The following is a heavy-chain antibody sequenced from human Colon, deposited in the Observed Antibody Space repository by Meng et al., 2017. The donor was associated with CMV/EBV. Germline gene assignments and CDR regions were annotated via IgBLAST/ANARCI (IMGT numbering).Heavy chain of an antibody. V-gene: IGHV3-23*01. D-gene: IGHD4-11*01. J-gene: IGHJ5*02. CDR2: LTGSGVNA. Sequence: AAGFTFGRRAMSRGRKARGKGVEGVAGLTGSGVNAFNADSVRGRYTISRDNPNNTVFLQMNSLRVEDTAVYYCTKGQDYSNYWWFDPWGQGTLVTVSS. CDR1: GFTFGRRA. CDR3: TKGQDYSNYWWFDP.